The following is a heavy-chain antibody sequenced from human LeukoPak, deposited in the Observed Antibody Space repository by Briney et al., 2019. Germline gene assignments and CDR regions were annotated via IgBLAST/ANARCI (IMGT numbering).Heavy chain of an antibody. CDR1: GYSFTNFW. V-gene: IGHV5-51*01. CDR3: ARRDDSKAFDY. Sequence: GESLKISCKGSGYSFTNFWIGWVRQMPGTGLEWMGLIYPGDSDTRYSPSFQGQVTISADKSINTAYLQWSSLKASDTAMYYCARRDDSKAFDYWGQGTLVTVSS. J-gene: IGHJ4*02. CDR2: IYPGDSDT. D-gene: IGHD3-22*01.